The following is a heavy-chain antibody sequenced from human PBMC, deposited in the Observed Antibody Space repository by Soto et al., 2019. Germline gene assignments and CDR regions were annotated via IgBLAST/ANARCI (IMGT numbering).Heavy chain of an antibody. V-gene: IGHV1-69*13. CDR1: GGTFSSYA. Sequence: SVKVSCKASGGTFSSYAISWVRQAPGQGLGWMGGIIPIFGTANYAQKFQGRVTITADESTSTAYMELSSLRSEDTAVYYCASLCGYSYVQDAFDIWGQGTMVTVSS. J-gene: IGHJ3*02. CDR3: ASLCGYSYVQDAFDI. CDR2: IIPIFGTA. D-gene: IGHD5-18*01.